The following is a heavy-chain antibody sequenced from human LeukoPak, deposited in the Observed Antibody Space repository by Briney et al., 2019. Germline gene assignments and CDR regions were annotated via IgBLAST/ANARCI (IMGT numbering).Heavy chain of an antibody. J-gene: IGHJ1*01. V-gene: IGHV3-23*01. CDR2: ISGSGGST. CDR3: AKDYEYFQH. CDR1: RFAFSNYG. Sequence: PGGSLRLSCAVSRFAFSNYGMSWVRQAPGKGLEWVSAISGSGGSTYCADSVKGRFTISRDNSKNTLYLQMNSLRAEDTAVYYCAKDYEYFQHWGQGTLVTVSS.